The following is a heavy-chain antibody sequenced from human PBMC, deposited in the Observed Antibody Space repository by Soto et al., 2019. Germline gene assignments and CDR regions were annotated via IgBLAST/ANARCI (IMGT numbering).Heavy chain of an antibody. CDR1: GGSISSSSYY. D-gene: IGHD5-12*01. CDR2: IYYSGST. CDR3: ARVFGPNKRGYSGYSL. V-gene: IGHV4-39*01. J-gene: IGHJ4*02. Sequence: SETLSLTCTVSGGSISSSSYYWGWIRQPPGKELEWIGSIYYSGSTYYNPSLKSRVTISVDTSKNQFSLKLSSVTAADTAVYYCARVFGPNKRGYSGYSLWGQGTPVTVS.